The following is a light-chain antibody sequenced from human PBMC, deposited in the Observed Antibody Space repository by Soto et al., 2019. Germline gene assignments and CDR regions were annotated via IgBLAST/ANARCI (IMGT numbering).Light chain of an antibody. CDR1: QSFNSIY. Sequence: EIVLTQYPGTLSWSPGERATLSCRASQSFNSIYLAWYQQKPGQAPRLLIYGASSRATGIPESFSGSGSGTDFTLTISRMEPEDFAVYYCHQYDRWTFGQGTKVDIK. CDR3: HQYDRWT. V-gene: IGKV3-20*01. CDR2: GAS. J-gene: IGKJ1*01.